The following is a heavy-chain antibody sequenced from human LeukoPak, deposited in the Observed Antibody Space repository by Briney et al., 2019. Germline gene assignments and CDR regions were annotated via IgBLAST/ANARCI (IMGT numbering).Heavy chain of an antibody. CDR2: ISSYNGST. J-gene: IGHJ6*03. D-gene: IGHD5-12*01. CDR1: GYTFPYYG. Sequence: AAVKVSCKASGYTFPYYGFTWVRPAPGQGLEWMGWISSYNGSTHYAQNFRGRLTLTADTSTNTTYMHLRSLRSNDTAVYYCATPAKVAYFSYYMDDWGPGTMVTVSS. CDR3: ATPAKVAYFSYYMDD. V-gene: IGHV1-18*01.